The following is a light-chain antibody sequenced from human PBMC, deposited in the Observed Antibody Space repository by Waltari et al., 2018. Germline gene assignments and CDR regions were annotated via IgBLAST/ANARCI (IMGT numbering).Light chain of an antibody. Sequence: QSVMTQPPSASGTPGQTVTISCSGGTSNIGRNYVYWYQQLPGTAPKRIVYRNDQGPSGVPDGCSGSKSGASASLAISGLQSEDEGDYYCATWDDSLTNYVFGTGTKVTV. CDR2: RND. V-gene: IGLV1-47*01. CDR3: ATWDDSLTNYV. CDR1: TSNIGRNY. J-gene: IGLJ1*01.